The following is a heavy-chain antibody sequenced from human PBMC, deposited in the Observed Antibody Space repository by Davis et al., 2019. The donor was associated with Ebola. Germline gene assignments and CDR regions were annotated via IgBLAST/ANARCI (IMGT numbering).Heavy chain of an antibody. CDR1: GGSISSSSYY. D-gene: IGHD6-19*01. CDR3: ARGVRQWLAGNAFDI. V-gene: IGHV4-61*05. J-gene: IGHJ3*02. CDR2: IYYSGST. Sequence: PSETLSLTCTVSGGSISSSSYYWGWIRQPPGKGLEWIGYIYYSGSTNYTPSLKSRVPISVDTSKNQFSLKLSSVTAADTAVYYCARGVRQWLAGNAFDIWGQGTMVTVSS.